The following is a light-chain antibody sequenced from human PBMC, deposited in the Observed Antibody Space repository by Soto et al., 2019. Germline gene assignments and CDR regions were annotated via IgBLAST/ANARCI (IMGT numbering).Light chain of an antibody. CDR3: QQRSNWPRT. Sequence: DMVLTQSPATLSLSPGERATLSGGARQSVSSYLAGYQQKPGQSPRVLIYDASKRATGIPARFSGSGSGTDLTLTIRSLEPEDFAGYYCQQRSNWPRTFGQGTRLEIK. J-gene: IGKJ5*01. CDR1: QSVSSY. CDR2: DAS. V-gene: IGKV3-11*01.